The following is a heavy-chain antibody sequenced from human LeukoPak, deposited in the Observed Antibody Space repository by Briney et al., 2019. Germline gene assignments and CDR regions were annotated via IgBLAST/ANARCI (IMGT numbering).Heavy chain of an antibody. CDR1: GFTFGSYA. Sequence: PGGSLRLSCAGSGFTFGSYAMSWVRQAPGKGLEWVSAISGSGGSTSYADSVKGRFTISRDNSKNTLYLQMNSLRAEDTAVYYCAKPKTLDGYNSFDYWGQGTLVTVSS. D-gene: IGHD5-24*01. CDR3: AKPKTLDGYNSFDY. J-gene: IGHJ4*02. CDR2: ISGSGGST. V-gene: IGHV3-23*01.